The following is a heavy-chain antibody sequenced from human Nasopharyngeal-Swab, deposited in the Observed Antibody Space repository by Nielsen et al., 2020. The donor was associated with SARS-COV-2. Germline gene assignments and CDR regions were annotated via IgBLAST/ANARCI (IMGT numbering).Heavy chain of an antibody. Sequence: GASLKISCAASGFTFSRYGMHWVRQAPGKGLEWVAVIWYDGRNKYYADSVKGRFTISRDNSKNTLYLQMNSLRAEDTAVYYCARGPRLLRFLEWLFSLDAFDIWGQGTMVTVSS. D-gene: IGHD3-3*01. CDR1: GFTFSRYG. CDR2: IWYDGRNK. J-gene: IGHJ3*02. V-gene: IGHV3-33*01. CDR3: ARGPRLLRFLEWLFSLDAFDI.